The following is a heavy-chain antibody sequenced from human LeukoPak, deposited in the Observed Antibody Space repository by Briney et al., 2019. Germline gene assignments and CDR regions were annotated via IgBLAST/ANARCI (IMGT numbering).Heavy chain of an antibody. J-gene: IGHJ4*02. CDR2: ISGSGGST. V-gene: IGHV3-23*01. Sequence: PGGSLRLSCAASGFTFSSYAMSWVRQAPGKGLEWVSAISGSGGSTYYADSVKGRFTISRDNSKNTLYLHMNRLRAEDTAVYYCAKDSFGVDIVATNPYYFDYWGQGTLVTVSS. CDR3: AKDSFGVDIVATNPYYFDY. CDR1: GFTFSSYA. D-gene: IGHD5-12*01.